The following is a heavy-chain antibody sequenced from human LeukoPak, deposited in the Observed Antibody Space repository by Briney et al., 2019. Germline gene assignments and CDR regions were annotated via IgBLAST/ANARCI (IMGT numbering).Heavy chain of an antibody. CDR1: GGSISSGSYY. V-gene: IGHV4-61*01. Sequence: SGTLSLTCTVSGGSISSGSYYWSWIRQPPGKGLEWIGYIYYSGSTNYNPSLKSRVTISVDTSKNQFSLKLSSVTAADTAVYYCARVSDSSGYYYEAFYYYMDVWGKGTTVTVSS. J-gene: IGHJ6*03. CDR3: ARVSDSSGYYYEAFYYYMDV. CDR2: IYYSGST. D-gene: IGHD3-22*01.